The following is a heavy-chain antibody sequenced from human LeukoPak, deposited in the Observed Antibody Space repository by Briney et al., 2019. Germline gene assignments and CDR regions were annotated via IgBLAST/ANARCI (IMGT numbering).Heavy chain of an antibody. J-gene: IGHJ4*02. CDR1: GFTFSSYA. Sequence: GGSLRLSCAASGFTFSSYAMNWVRQAPGKGLEWVSGISGSGGSTEYADSVKGRFTISRDNSKNTLFLLMNSLRAEDTALYYCAKESFIPYYYDSSGYIDYWGQGTLVTVSS. CDR2: ISGSGGST. V-gene: IGHV3-23*01. CDR3: AKESFIPYYYDSSGYIDY. D-gene: IGHD3-22*01.